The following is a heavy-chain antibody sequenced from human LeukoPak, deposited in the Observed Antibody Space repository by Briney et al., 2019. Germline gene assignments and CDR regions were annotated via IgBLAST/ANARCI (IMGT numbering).Heavy chain of an antibody. CDR1: GFIFSSYA. CDR3: AKDGSGRGYSYGYGDY. Sequence: GRSLRLSCAASGFIFSSYAMHWVRQAPGKGLEWVAVISYDGSNKYYADSVKGRFTISRDNSKNTLYLQMNSLRAEGTAVYYCAKDGSGRGYSYGYGDYWGQGTLVTVSS. CDR2: ISYDGSNK. V-gene: IGHV3-30-3*01. D-gene: IGHD5-18*01. J-gene: IGHJ4*02.